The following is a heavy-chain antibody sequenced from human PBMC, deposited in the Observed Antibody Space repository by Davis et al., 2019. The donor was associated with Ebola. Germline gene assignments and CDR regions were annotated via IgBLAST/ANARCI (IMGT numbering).Heavy chain of an antibody. CDR1: GCTFTSYD. D-gene: IGHD1-26*01. V-gene: IGHV1-8*01. CDR2: MNPNSGNT. Sequence: AASVKVSCKASGCTFTSYDINWVRQATGQGLEWMGWMNPNSGNTGYAQKFQGRVTMTRNISISTAYMELSSLRSEDTAVYYCARGKVWVGATFDFFDYWGQGTQVIVSS. CDR3: ARGKVWVGATFDFFDY. J-gene: IGHJ4*02.